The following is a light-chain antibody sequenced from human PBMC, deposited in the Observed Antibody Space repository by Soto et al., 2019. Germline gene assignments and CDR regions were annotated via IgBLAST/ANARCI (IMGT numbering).Light chain of an antibody. CDR2: QVS. J-gene: IGKJ1*01. CDR1: QSLVYSNGNAY. Sequence: DAVLTQSPLSLPVTLGQPAAISCRSSQSLVYSNGNAYLIWFQQRPGQSPRRLISQVSTRDAGVPHRFSGSRSGTYFTLTISRVEADDVVLYYCIQATLCPWTFGQGTKVEIK. CDR3: IQATLCPWT. V-gene: IGKV2-30*01.